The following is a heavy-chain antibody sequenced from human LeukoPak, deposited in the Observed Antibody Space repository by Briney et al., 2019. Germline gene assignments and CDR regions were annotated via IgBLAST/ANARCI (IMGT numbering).Heavy chain of an antibody. CDR3: ARSAYCGGDCYLTDY. J-gene: IGHJ4*02. D-gene: IGHD2-21*02. CDR1: GFTFSSYA. CDR2: ISYDGSNK. Sequence: PGGSLRLSRAASGFTFSSYAMHWVRQAPGKGLEWVAVISYDGSNKYYADSVKGRFTISRDNSKNTLYLQMNSLRAEDTAVYYCARSAYCGGDCYLTDYWGQGTLVTVSS. V-gene: IGHV3-30-3*01.